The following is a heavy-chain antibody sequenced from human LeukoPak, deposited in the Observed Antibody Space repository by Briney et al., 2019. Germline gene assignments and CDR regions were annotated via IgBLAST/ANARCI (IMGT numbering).Heavy chain of an antibody. CDR2: IRYDGGNK. V-gene: IGHV3-30*02. J-gene: IGHJ2*01. Sequence: GGSLRLSCAASGFTFSSYGMHWVRQAPGKGLEWVAFIRYDGGNKYYADSVKGRFTISRDNSKNTLYLQMNSLRAEDTAVYYCAKGSSTYSITSYWYFDLWGRGTLVTVSS. CDR1: GFTFSSYG. CDR3: AKGSSTYSITSYWYFDL. D-gene: IGHD6-13*01.